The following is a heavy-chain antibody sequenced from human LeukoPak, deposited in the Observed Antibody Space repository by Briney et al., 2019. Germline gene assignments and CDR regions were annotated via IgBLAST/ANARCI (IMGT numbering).Heavy chain of an antibody. V-gene: IGHV4-61*01. CDR1: GGSVSSGSYY. CDR3: ARLYCSSTSCYVGGYFDY. CDR2: IYCSGST. Sequence: SETLSLTCTVSGGSVSSGSYYWSWTRQPPGKGLEWIGYIYCSGSTNYNPSLKSRVTISVDTSKNQFSLKLSSVTAADTAVYYCARLYCSSTSCYVGGYFDYWGQGTLVTVSS. D-gene: IGHD2-2*01. J-gene: IGHJ4*02.